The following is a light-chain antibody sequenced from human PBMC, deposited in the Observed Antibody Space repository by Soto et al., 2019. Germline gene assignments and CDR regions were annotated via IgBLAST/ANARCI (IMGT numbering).Light chain of an antibody. V-gene: IGKV3-15*01. Sequence: LATLSVSKRERATLSCRASQSVSSNVAWYQQKPGQAPRLLSYGASTRVTGLPARFSGSGSGTEFTLTISSLQSEDFAFYYCQQYNDRPLTFAGR. CDR1: QSVSSN. CDR3: QQYNDRPLT. J-gene: IGKJ4*01. CDR2: GAS.